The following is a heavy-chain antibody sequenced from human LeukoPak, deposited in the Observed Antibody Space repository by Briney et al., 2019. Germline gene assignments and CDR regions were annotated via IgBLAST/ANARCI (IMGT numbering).Heavy chain of an antibody. CDR1: GFTFSSYA. CDR2: ISGSGHST. V-gene: IGHV3-23*01. D-gene: IGHD1-14*01. Sequence: GGSLRLSCVVSGFTFSSYALSWVRQAPGKGLEWVSAISGSGHSTYYADSVKGRFATSRDSSKNTLYLQMNSLRAEDTAIYYCATVRTGVHDYWDQGTVVTVSS. CDR3: ATVRTGVHDY. J-gene: IGHJ4*02.